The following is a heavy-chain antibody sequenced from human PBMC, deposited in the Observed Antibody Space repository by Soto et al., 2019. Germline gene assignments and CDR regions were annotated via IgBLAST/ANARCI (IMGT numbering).Heavy chain of an antibody. CDR3: ASSTVGFRGIFVVPSDY. Sequence: EVQLLESGGGLVQPAGSLRLSCAASGFTYESYAMSWVRQAPGKGLEWVSGINSGGTVAHYADSVKGRFAISRDNSKNTLSLEMNSLRADDTGLYYCASSTVGFRGIFVVPSDYWGQGTLVTVSS. D-gene: IGHD3-16*02. J-gene: IGHJ4*02. V-gene: IGHV3-23*01. CDR2: INSGGTVA. CDR1: GFTYESYA.